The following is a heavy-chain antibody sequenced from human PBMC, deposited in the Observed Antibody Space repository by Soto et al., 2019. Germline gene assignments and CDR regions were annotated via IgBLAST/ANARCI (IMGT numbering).Heavy chain of an antibody. V-gene: IGHV3-48*03. CDR1: GFTFSSYE. D-gene: IGHD6-25*01. Sequence: PVGSLRLSCAASGFTFSSYEMNWVRQAPGKGLEWVSYISSSGSTIYYADSVKGRFTISRDNAKNSLYLQMNSLRAEDTAVYYCARDQREATNYYYYGMDVWGQGTTVTVSS. CDR3: ARDQREATNYYYYGMDV. CDR2: ISSSGSTI. J-gene: IGHJ6*02.